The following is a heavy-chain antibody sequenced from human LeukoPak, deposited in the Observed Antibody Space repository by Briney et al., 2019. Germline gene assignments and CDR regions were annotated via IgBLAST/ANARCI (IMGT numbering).Heavy chain of an antibody. D-gene: IGHD6-19*01. CDR1: GGSISSSSYY. CDR2: IYYSGST. J-gene: IGHJ4*02. V-gene: IGHV4-39*01. Sequence: SSETLSLTCTVSGGSISSSSYYWGWIRQPPGKGLEWIGSIYYSGSTYYIPSLKSRVTISVDTSKNQFSLKLSSVTAADTAVYYCARQWSSGWYVEGPFDYWGQGTLVTVSS. CDR3: ARQWSSGWYVEGPFDY.